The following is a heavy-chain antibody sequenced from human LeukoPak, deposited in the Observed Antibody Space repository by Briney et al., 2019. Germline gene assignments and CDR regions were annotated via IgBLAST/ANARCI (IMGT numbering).Heavy chain of an antibody. CDR3: AKSIAVAGVGGGRIFDY. J-gene: IGHJ4*02. D-gene: IGHD6-19*01. V-gene: IGHV3-21*01. Sequence: PGGSLRLSCAASGFTFSSYSMNWVRQAPGKGLEWVSSISSSSSYIYYADSVKGRFAISRDNSKNTLYLQMSSLRAEDTAVYYCAKSIAVAGVGGGRIFDYWGQGTLVTVSS. CDR2: ISSSSSYI. CDR1: GFTFSSYS.